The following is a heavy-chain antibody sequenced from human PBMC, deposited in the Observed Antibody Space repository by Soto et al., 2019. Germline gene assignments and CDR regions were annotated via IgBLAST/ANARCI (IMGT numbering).Heavy chain of an antibody. Sequence: EVQLVESGGGSVQPGGSLRLSCVGSGITFSNYWMHWVRQVPGKGPVWVSRVSPDGSSSSYADFVKGRFIVSRDNAKNVASLQVNSLRADDTAVYYCATGGYSYGWGYWGQGTLVTVSS. D-gene: IGHD5-18*01. V-gene: IGHV3-74*01. CDR3: ATGGYSYGWGY. J-gene: IGHJ4*02. CDR2: VSPDGSSS. CDR1: GITFSNYW.